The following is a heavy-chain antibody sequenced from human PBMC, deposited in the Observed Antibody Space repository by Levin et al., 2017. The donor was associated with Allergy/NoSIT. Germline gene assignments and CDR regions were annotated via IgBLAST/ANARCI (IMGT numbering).Heavy chain of an antibody. CDR1: GFPFNTNS. J-gene: IGHJ4*02. D-gene: IGHD3-10*01. V-gene: IGHV3-48*01. Sequence: GGSLRLSCAVSGFPFNTNSMNWVRQAPGKGLEWVSYIRGDSSAIFYADSVRGRFTISRDNAKNSLYLQMNSLRAEDTAVYYCARDKDFGSGSYPFDYWGQGTLVTVSS. CDR3: ARDKDFGSGSYPFDY. CDR2: IRGDSSAI.